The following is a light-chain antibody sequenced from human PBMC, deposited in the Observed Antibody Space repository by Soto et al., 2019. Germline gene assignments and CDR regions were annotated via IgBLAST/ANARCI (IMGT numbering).Light chain of an antibody. CDR1: SSNIGSNT. CDR3: ATWDDSLSGHVV. Sequence: QSVLTQPPSASGTPGQRVTISCSGSSSNIGSNTVNWYQHIPGTAPKLLIYNNSQRPSGVPDRFSGSKSGTSASLAISGLQSEDEADYYCATWDDSLSGHVVFGGGTKVTVL. V-gene: IGLV1-44*01. J-gene: IGLJ2*01. CDR2: NNS.